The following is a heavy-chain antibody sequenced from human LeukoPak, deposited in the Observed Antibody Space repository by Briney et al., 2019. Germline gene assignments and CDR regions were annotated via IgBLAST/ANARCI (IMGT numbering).Heavy chain of an antibody. CDR2: IRFDGTNK. CDR1: GFTFNTYG. CDR3: ARAHDSSDGMDV. D-gene: IGHD3-22*01. J-gene: IGHJ6*02. Sequence: GGSLRLSCAASGFTFNTYGMHWVRQAPGKGLEWVAFIRFDGTNKYYADSVKGRFAISRDNSKNTLYLQMNGLRAEDTAVYYCARAHDSSDGMDVWGQGTTVTVSS. V-gene: IGHV3-30*02.